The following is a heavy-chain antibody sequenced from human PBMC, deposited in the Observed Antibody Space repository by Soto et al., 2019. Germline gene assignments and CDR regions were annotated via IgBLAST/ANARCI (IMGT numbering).Heavy chain of an antibody. CDR1: GYTLTELS. Sequence: ASVKVSCKVSGYTLTELSMHWVRQAPGKGLEWMGGFDPEDGETIYAQKFQGRVTMTEDTSTDTAYMELSSLRSEDTAVYYCATDQRYSSSWHYYFDYWGQGTLVTVSS. V-gene: IGHV1-24*01. D-gene: IGHD6-13*01. CDR3: ATDQRYSSSWHYYFDY. J-gene: IGHJ4*02. CDR2: FDPEDGET.